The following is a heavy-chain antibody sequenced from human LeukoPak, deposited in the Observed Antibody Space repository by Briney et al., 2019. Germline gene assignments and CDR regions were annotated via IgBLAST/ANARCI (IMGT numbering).Heavy chain of an antibody. J-gene: IGHJ6*03. D-gene: IGHD2-15*01. Sequence: KASETLSLTCTVSGGSISSYYWSWIRQPPGKGLEWIGYIYYSGSTNYNPSLKSRVTISVDTSKNQFSLKLSSVTAADTAVYYCARSGEVVVAADMDVWGKGTTVTVSS. CDR2: IYYSGST. CDR3: ARSGEVVVAADMDV. V-gene: IGHV4-59*01. CDR1: GGSISSYY.